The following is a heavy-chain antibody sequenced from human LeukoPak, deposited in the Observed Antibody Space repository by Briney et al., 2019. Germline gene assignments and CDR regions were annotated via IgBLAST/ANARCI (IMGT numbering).Heavy chain of an antibody. V-gene: IGHV3-30*02. CDR1: GFTFSDYG. J-gene: IGHJ5*01. Sequence: GGSLRLSCAASGFTFSDYGMRWVRQAPGGGLEWVAFIRNDGSYEYYPDSVKGRFTISRDNSRNALSLQMNSLRAEDTAVYYCAKGGSPSHNWFNSRGQGTLGTVS. CDR2: IRNDGSYE. CDR3: AKGGSPSHNWFNS. D-gene: IGHD2-15*01.